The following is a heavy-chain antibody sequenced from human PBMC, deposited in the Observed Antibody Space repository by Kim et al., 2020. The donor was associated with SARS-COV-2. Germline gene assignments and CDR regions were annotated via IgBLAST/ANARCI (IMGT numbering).Heavy chain of an antibody. D-gene: IGHD5-12*01. CDR2: IYPGDSDT. CDR3: ARSGYNTQLASDF. Sequence: GESLKISCKASGYIFTNYWIGWVRQMPGKDLEWMGIIYPGDSDTKYSPSFQGQVTISADKSISTAYLHWSSLKASDTAVYYCARSGYNTQLASDFWGQGTLVTVSS. V-gene: IGHV5-51*01. CDR1: GYIFTNYW. J-gene: IGHJ4*02.